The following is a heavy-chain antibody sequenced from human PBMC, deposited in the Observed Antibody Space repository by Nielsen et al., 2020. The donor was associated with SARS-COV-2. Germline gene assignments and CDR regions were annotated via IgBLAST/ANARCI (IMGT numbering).Heavy chain of an antibody. J-gene: IGHJ6*02. CDR2: IKQDGSEK. D-gene: IGHD2-2*01. CDR1: GFTFSSYW. Sequence: GESLKISCAASGFTFSSYWMSWVRQAPGKGLEWMANIKQDGSEKYYVDSVKGRFTISRDNAKNSLYLQMNSLRAEDTAVYYCARDPTYCSSTSCYVYNYGMDVWGQGTTVTVSS. V-gene: IGHV3-7*03. CDR3: ARDPTYCSSTSCYVYNYGMDV.